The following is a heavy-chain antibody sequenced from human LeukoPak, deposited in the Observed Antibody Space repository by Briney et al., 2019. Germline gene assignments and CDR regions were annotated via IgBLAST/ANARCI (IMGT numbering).Heavy chain of an antibody. CDR3: ARVCDYSNPEDYYGMDV. Sequence: SVKVSCKASGGTFSSYAISWVRQAPGQWLEWMGGIIPIFGTANYAQKFQGRVTITADESTSTAYMELSSLRSEDTAVYYCARVCDYSNPEDYYGMDVWGQGTTVTVSS. CDR1: GGTFSSYA. CDR2: IIPIFGTA. D-gene: IGHD4-11*01. V-gene: IGHV1-69*13. J-gene: IGHJ6*02.